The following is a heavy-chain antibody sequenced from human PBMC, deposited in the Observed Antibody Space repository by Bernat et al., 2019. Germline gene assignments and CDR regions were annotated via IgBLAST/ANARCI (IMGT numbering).Heavy chain of an antibody. CDR2: IYSGGIT. Sequence: EVQLVESGGGLVKPGGSLKPPGAASGFPVSSNNRSGVRRAPGRGLEWASLIYSGGITYYADSVKGRFTISRDNSKNTLNLQMNSLRAEDTAVYYCARDYGDYAKALDYWGQGTLVTVSS. CDR3: ARDYGDYAKALDY. J-gene: IGHJ4*02. CDR1: GFPVSSNN. V-gene: IGHV3-66*01. D-gene: IGHD4-17*01.